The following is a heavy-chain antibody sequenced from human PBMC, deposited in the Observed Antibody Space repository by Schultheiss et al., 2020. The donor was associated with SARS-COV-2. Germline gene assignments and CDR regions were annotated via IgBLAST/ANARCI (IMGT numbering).Heavy chain of an antibody. Sequence: GGSLRLSCAASGFTFSSYAMHWVRQAPGKGLEWVAVIWYDGSNKYYADSVKGRFTISRDNSKNTVYLQMNSLRAEDTAVYYCARDLVTVRGIVDYYGMDVWGQGTTVTVSS. V-gene: IGHV3-30*01. CDR2: IWYDGSNK. CDR1: GFTFSSYA. J-gene: IGHJ6*02. CDR3: ARDLVTVRGIVDYYGMDV. D-gene: IGHD3-10*01.